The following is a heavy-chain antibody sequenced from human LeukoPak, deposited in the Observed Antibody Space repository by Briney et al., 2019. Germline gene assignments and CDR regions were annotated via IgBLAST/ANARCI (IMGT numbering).Heavy chain of an antibody. J-gene: IGHJ5*02. V-gene: IGHV4-59*01. Sequence: PSETLSLTCTVSGGSLSSYYWSWIRQPPGKGLEWIGYIYYSGSTNYNPSLRSRVTMSVDTSKNQFSLKLRSVTAADTAVYYCARVEAVSGTGWFDPWGQGTLVTASS. D-gene: IGHD6-13*01. CDR1: GGSLSSYY. CDR2: IYYSGST. CDR3: ARVEAVSGTGWFDP.